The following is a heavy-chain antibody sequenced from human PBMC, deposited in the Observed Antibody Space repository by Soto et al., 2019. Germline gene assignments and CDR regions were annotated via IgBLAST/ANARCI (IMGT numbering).Heavy chain of an antibody. D-gene: IGHD5-12*01. CDR3: ARGQEGVVATH. CDR1: GGSLSGYY. CDR2: VKDGGHT. J-gene: IGHJ4*02. Sequence: QVQLQQWGAGLLKPSETLSLNCAVTGGSLSGYYWSWIRQPPGKGLEWIGEVKDGGHTNYSPSLRGRITISSGTSHNQCSLRLNSVTAADTGVYYCARGQEGVVATHWDQGSLVTVSS. V-gene: IGHV4-34*01.